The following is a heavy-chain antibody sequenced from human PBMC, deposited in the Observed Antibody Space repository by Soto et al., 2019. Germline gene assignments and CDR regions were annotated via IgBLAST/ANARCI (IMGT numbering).Heavy chain of an antibody. CDR3: ARDRCTNGVCYAPSDY. CDR1: GFTFSTFA. J-gene: IGHJ4*02. D-gene: IGHD2-8*01. CDR2: ISSNGRST. V-gene: IGHV3-64*01. Sequence: EVQLVESGGGLVQPGGSLRLSCAASGFTFSTFAMHWVRQAPGKGLEYVSAISSNGRSTYYANSVKGRFTISRDNYKNTLYLQMDSLRDEDMAGYYCARDRCTNGVCYAPSDYWGQGTMVTVSS.